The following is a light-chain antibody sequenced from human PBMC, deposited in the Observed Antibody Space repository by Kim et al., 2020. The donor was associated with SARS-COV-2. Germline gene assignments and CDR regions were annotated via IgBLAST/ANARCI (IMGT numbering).Light chain of an antibody. CDR2: YDS. J-gene: IGLJ2*01. V-gene: IGLV3-21*04. CDR1: NIGSKS. Sequence: SYELTQPPSVSVVPGKTARITCGGNNIGSKSVHWYQQKPGQAPVLVIYYDSDRPSGIPERFSGSNSGNTATLNISRVEAGDEADYYCQVWDSSSDHVVFGGGTQLTVL. CDR3: QVWDSSSDHVV.